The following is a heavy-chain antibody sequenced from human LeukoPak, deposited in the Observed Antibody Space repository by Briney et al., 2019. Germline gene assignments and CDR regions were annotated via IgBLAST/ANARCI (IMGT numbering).Heavy chain of an antibody. D-gene: IGHD6-19*01. Sequence: SETLSLTCTVSGGSISSGSYYWSWIRQPAGKGLEWIGRIYTSGSTNYNPSLKSRVTISVDTSKNQFSLKLSSVTAADTAVYYCARCSGWSGSWFDPWGQGTLVTVSS. J-gene: IGHJ5*02. V-gene: IGHV4-61*02. CDR3: ARCSGWSGSWFDP. CDR2: IYTSGST. CDR1: GGSISSGSYY.